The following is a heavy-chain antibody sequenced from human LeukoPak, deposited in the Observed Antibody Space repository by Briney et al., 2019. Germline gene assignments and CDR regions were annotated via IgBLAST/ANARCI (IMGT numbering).Heavy chain of an antibody. D-gene: IGHD3-22*01. Sequence: PGGSLRLSCAASGFTFSSYAMSWVRQAPGKGLEWVSSISSSSSYIYYADSVKGRFTISRDNAKNSLYLQMNSLRAEDTAVYYCAREPPEGSSGYYYYYWGQGTLVTVSS. V-gene: IGHV3-21*01. J-gene: IGHJ4*02. CDR2: ISSSSSYI. CDR1: GFTFSSYA. CDR3: AREPPEGSSGYYYYY.